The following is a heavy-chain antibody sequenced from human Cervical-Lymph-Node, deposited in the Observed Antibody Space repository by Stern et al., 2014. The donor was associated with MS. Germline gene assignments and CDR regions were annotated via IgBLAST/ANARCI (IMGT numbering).Heavy chain of an antibody. CDR3: ARVSTTSMAPYYFDY. V-gene: IGHV1-18*01. Sequence: QVQLVESGVEVKKPGASVKVSCKASGYTFRSYGISWVRQAPGQGLEWMGWILTYKGNPSYALKLQGIFAMTTDTSTSTAYMDLSSLRSDDTAVYYCARVSTTSMAPYYFDYWGQGTLVTVSS. D-gene: IGHD2-2*01. J-gene: IGHJ4*02. CDR1: GYTFRSYG. CDR2: ILTYKGNP.